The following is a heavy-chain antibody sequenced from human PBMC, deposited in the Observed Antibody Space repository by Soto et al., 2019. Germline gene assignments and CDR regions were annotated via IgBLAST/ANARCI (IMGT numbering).Heavy chain of an antibody. J-gene: IGHJ5*02. CDR3: ATHATWSPGRFDP. CDR1: GESVKSGSYY. V-gene: IGHV4-61*01. Sequence: SETLSLTCTVSGESVKSGSYYWNWIRQPPGKGLEWIGCIHYSGNTRYNPSLKSRVAMSLDTSKNQFSLKLTSVTAADTAVYYCATHATWSPGRFDPWGQGTLVTVSS. CDR2: IHYSGNT. D-gene: IGHD2-2*01.